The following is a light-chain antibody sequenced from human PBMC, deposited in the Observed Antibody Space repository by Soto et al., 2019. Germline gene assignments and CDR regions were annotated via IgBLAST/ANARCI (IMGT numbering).Light chain of an antibody. V-gene: IGLV2-14*01. J-gene: IGLJ2*01. CDR2: EVS. CDR1: SSDVGGYNY. CDR3: RSYTSSSTWV. Sequence: QSALTQPASVSGSPGQSITISCTGTSSDVGGYNYVSWYQQHPGKAPKFMIYEVSNRPSGVSNRFSGSKSGNTASLTISGLPAEDEADYYCRSYTSSSTWVFGGGTKLTVL.